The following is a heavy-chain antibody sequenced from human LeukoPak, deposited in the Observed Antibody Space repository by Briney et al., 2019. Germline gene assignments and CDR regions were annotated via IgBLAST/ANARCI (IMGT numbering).Heavy chain of an antibody. CDR3: ARGGWEAFDI. V-gene: IGHV4-59*01. Sequence: SETLSLTCTVAGVSINTYYWSWIRQSPEKGLEWIGSFYISGSTNYNPSLKSRVTISVDTSKNQFSLRLSSVTAADTAVYYCARGGWEAFDIWGQGTMVTVSS. CDR2: FYISGST. D-gene: IGHD6-19*01. J-gene: IGHJ3*02. CDR1: GVSINTYY.